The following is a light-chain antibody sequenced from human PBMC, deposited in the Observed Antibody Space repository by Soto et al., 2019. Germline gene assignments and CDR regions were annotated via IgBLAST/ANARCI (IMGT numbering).Light chain of an antibody. Sequence: QSVLTQPASVSGSPGQSITISCTGTSSDVGGYNLVSWYQQHPGKAPKLMIYEGSKRPSGVSNRFSGSKSGNTASLTISGLQAEDEAEYYCCSYAGSSTFDVVFGGGTKLTVL. V-gene: IGLV2-23*03. CDR2: EGS. CDR1: SSDVGGYNL. CDR3: CSYAGSSTFDVV. J-gene: IGLJ2*01.